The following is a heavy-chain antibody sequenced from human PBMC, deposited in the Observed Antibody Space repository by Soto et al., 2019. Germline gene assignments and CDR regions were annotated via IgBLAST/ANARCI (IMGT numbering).Heavy chain of an antibody. V-gene: IGHV3-23*01. CDR2: ISGSGGST. CDR3: AKQNEYGGNTELEN. Sequence: PGGSLRLSCAASGFTFSSYAMSWVRQAPGKGLEWVSAISGSGGSTYYADSVKGRFTISRDNSKNTLYLQMNSLRAEDTAVYYCAKQNEYGGNTELENWGQGTLVTVSS. D-gene: IGHD4-17*01. CDR1: GFTFSSYA. J-gene: IGHJ4*02.